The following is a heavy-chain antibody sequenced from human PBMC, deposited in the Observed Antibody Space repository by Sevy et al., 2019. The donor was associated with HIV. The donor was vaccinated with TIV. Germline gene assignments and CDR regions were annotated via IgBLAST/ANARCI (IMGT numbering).Heavy chain of an antibody. CDR3: ARDPNYCSKGVCFRGMDV. CDR2: ISGSGGYI. Sequence: GGSLRLSCVASGFTFSSYNMNWVRQAPGKGLEWVASISGSGGYIDYVDSVKGRFAISRDNAKNSLYLQMNSLRAEDTAVYYCARDPNYCSKGVCFRGMDVWGQGTTVTVSS. J-gene: IGHJ6*02. CDR1: GFTFSSYN. V-gene: IGHV3-21*06. D-gene: IGHD2-8*01.